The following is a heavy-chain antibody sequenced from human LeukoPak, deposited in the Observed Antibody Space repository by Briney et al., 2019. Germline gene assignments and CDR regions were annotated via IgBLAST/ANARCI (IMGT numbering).Heavy chain of an antibody. CDR2: ISNSSPNI. V-gene: IGHV3-21*01. CDR3: ASLSSSFLVDY. D-gene: IGHD6-13*01. Sequence: PGGSLRLSCAASGFTFISYSMNWVRQAPGKGLEWVSSISNSSPNIYYADSVKGRFTISRDNAKNSLYLQMNSLRAEDTAVYYCASLSSSFLVDYWGQGTLVTVSS. CDR1: GFTFISYS. J-gene: IGHJ4*02.